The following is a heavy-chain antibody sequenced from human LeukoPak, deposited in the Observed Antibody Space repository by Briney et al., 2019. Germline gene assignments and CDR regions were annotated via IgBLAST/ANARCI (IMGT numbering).Heavy chain of an antibody. CDR2: ISWNSGSI. CDR3: AKGESSGWYYFDY. D-gene: IGHD6-19*01. J-gene: IGHJ4*02. Sequence: PGRSLRLSCAASGFTFDGYAMHWVRQAPGKGLEWVSGISWNSGSIGYADSVKGRFTISRDNAKNSLYLQMNSLRAEDTALYYCAKGESSGWYYFDYWGQGTLVTVSS. CDR1: GFTFDGYA. V-gene: IGHV3-9*01.